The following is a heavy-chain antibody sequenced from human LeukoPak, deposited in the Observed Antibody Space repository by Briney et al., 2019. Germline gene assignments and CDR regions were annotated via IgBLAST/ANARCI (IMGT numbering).Heavy chain of an antibody. CDR3: ARDYSCSSTSCYTARSDAFDI. D-gene: IGHD2-2*02. V-gene: IGHV3-11*04. CDR1: GFTFSDYY. Sequence: PGGSLRLSCAASGFTFSDYYMSWVRQAPGKGLEWVSYIGSSGSTIYYADSVKGRFTISRDNAKNSLYLQMNSLRAEDTAIYYCARDYSCSSTSCYTARSDAFDIWGQGTMVTVSS. J-gene: IGHJ3*02. CDR2: IGSSGSTI.